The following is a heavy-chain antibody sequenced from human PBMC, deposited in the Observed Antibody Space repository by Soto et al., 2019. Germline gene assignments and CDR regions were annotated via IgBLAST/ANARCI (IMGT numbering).Heavy chain of an antibody. CDR2: IYAGDSDT. J-gene: IGHJ3*02. D-gene: IGHD3-10*01. CDR3: ARNRVVTLVRGVQNPDGFDI. CDR1: GYSFTNYW. Sequence: GESLKISCKGSGYSFTNYWIGWVRQMPGKGLEWMGVIYAGDSDTRYSPSFQGQVTISADTSISIAYLQWSSLKASDTAMYYCARNRVVTLVRGVQNPDGFDIWGQGTMVTVSS. V-gene: IGHV5-51*01.